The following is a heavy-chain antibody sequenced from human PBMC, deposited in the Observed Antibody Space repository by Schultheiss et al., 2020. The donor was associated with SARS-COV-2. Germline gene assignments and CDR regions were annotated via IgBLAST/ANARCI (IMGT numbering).Heavy chain of an antibody. CDR3: ARAGNWFDP. V-gene: IGHV4-34*01. Sequence: SETLSLTCAVYGGSFSGYYWSWIRQPPGKGLEWIGEINHSGSTNYNPSLKSRVTISVDTSKNQFSPKLSSVTAADTAVYYCARAGNWFDPWGQGTLVTVSS. D-gene: IGHD3-10*01. J-gene: IGHJ5*02. CDR1: GGSFSGYY. CDR2: INHSGST.